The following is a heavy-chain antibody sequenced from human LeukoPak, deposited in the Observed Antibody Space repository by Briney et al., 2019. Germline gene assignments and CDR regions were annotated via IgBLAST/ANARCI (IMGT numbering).Heavy chain of an antibody. D-gene: IGHD3-10*02. J-gene: IGHJ6*04. CDR3: AELGITMIGGV. CDR2: ISNSGDNT. V-gene: IGHV3-48*03. CDR1: GFTFSSYE. Sequence: PGGSLRLSCAASGFTFSSYEMNWVRQAPGKGLEWVSAISNSGDNTYYADSVKGRFTISRDNAKNSLYLQMNSLGAEDTAVYYCAELGITMIGGVWGKGTTVTISS.